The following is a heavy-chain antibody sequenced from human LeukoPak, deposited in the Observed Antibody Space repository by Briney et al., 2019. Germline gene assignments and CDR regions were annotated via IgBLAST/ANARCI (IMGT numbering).Heavy chain of an antibody. CDR1: GFTFNSYY. CDR2: ISGSGGST. D-gene: IGHD6-19*01. CDR3: AKDRAAVAVDGYAFDI. V-gene: IGHV3-23*01. J-gene: IGHJ3*02. Sequence: GGSLRLSCAASGFTFNSYYMNWVRQAPGKGLEWVSAISGSGGSTYYADSVKGRFTISRDNSKNTLYLQMNSLRAEDTAVYYCAKDRAAVAVDGYAFDIWGQGTMVTVSS.